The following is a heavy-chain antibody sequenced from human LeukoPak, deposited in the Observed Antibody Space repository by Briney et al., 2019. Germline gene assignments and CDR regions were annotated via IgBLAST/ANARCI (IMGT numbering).Heavy chain of an antibody. J-gene: IGHJ3*02. Sequence: QPGGSLRLSCAASGFTFSDHYMDWVRQAPGKGLEWVSGISAGGETTFYADSVRGRLTISRDNSKNTLYLQMNSLRADDTAVYYCAKSLLTTATGTGRAFDIWGQGTMVTVSS. V-gene: IGHV3-23*01. CDR2: ISAGGETT. D-gene: IGHD1-1*01. CDR3: AKSLLTTATGTGRAFDI. CDR1: GFTFSDHY.